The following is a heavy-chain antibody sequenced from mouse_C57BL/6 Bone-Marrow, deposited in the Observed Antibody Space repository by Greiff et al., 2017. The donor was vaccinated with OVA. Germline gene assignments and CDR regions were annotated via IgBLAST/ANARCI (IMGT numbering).Heavy chain of an antibody. J-gene: IGHJ4*01. D-gene: IGHD2-3*01. CDR2: IDPESGDT. CDR3: TSRWLLYAMDY. CDR1: GFTIKDDY. Sequence: EVQLQQSGAELVRPGASVKLSCTASGFTIKDDYMHWVKQRPEQGLEWIGWIDPESGDTDYASKFQGKATISADTSSNTAYLQLSSLTSEDTAVYYCTSRWLLYAMDYWGQGTSVTVSS. V-gene: IGHV14-4*01.